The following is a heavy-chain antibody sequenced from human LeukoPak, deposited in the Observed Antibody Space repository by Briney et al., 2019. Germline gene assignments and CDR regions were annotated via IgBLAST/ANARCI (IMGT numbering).Heavy chain of an antibody. CDR3: ARGSGSGYYWEGELPTPYYFDY. D-gene: IGHD3-3*01. CDR2: IYYSGST. Sequence: SETLSLTCTVSGGSISGYYWSWLRQPPGKGLEWIGYIYYSGSTNYNPSLKSRVTISVDTSKNQFSLKLSSVTAADTAVYYCARGSGSGYYWEGELPTPYYFDYWGQGTLVTVSS. CDR1: GGSISGYY. J-gene: IGHJ4*02. V-gene: IGHV4-59*01.